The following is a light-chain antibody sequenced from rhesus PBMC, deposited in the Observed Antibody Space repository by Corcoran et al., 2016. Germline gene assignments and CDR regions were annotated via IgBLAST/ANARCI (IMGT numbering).Light chain of an antibody. CDR2: KAS. CDR1: QSISSR. CDR3: LQYSSSPFP. Sequence: DIQMTQSPSSLSASVGDTVTITCRASQSISSRLDWYQQKTGKAPKLLIYKASHLQSGVPSSFSGRGSGTVFTLTISSLQPEDFATYYCLQYSSSPFPFGPGTKLDIK. J-gene: IGKJ3*01. V-gene: IGKV1-22*01.